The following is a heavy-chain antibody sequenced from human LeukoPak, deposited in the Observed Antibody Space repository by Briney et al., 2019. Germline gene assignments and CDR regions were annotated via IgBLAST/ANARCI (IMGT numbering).Heavy chain of an antibody. D-gene: IGHD2-2*01. CDR2: ISGYKGNT. J-gene: IGHJ5*02. CDR3: ARDQCSSTRCYVSNWFDP. Sequence: GASVKVSCKASGYSFTSYGISWVRQAPGQGLEWMGWISGYKGNTNYAQKFQGRVTMTTDTSTSTAYMELRSLRSDDAAVYYCARDQCSSTRCYVSNWFDPWGQGTLVTVS. CDR1: GYSFTSYG. V-gene: IGHV1-18*01.